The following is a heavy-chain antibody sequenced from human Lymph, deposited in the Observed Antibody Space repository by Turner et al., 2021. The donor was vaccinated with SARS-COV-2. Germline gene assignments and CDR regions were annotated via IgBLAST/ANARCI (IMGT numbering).Heavy chain of an antibody. Sequence: ELQLVESGGGLVKPGGSLRLPWAASGFTFSTYSMNWVRQAPGKGLEWISSISSSSSYIYYADSVKGRFTISRDDAKNSLYLQMNSLRAEDTAVYYCARDIPTTADYFDYWGQGTLVTVSS. D-gene: IGHD4-17*01. CDR3: ARDIPTTADYFDY. J-gene: IGHJ4*02. CDR1: GFTFSTYS. V-gene: IGHV3-21*01. CDR2: ISSSSSYI.